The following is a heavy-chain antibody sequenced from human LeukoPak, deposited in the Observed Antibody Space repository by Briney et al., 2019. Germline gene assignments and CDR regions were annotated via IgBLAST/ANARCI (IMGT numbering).Heavy chain of an antibody. CDR1: GFTFSSYS. J-gene: IGHJ6*02. Sequence: GGSLRLSCAASGFTFSSYSMNWVRQAPGKGLEWVSSIGSSSSYIYYADSVRGRFTISRDNAKNSLYLQMNSLRAEDTAVYYCARAAAEAYYYYGMDVWGQGTTVTVSS. D-gene: IGHD6-13*01. CDR3: ARAAAEAYYYYGMDV. CDR2: IGSSSSYI. V-gene: IGHV3-21*04.